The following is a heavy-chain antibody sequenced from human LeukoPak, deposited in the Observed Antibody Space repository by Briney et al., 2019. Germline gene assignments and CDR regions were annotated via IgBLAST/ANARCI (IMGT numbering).Heavy chain of an antibody. CDR3: AREDSTWFDP. CDR1: GGSISSYY. CDR2: IYYTGST. J-gene: IGHJ5*02. Sequence: SETLSLTCTVSGGSISSYYWSWIRQPPGKGLEWIGYIYYTGSTSYNPSLKSRVTISVDTSKNQFSLNLSSVTAADTALYYCAREDSTWFDPWGQGTLVTVSS. D-gene: IGHD2/OR15-2a*01. V-gene: IGHV4-59*01.